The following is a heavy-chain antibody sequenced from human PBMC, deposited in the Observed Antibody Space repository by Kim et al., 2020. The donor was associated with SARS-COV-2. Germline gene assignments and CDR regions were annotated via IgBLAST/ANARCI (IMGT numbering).Heavy chain of an antibody. J-gene: IGHJ2*01. V-gene: IGHV4-31*02. D-gene: IGHD2-21*02. Sequence: SNPSLKGRVTISVDTSKNQFSLKLSSVTAADTAVYYCARVSDGGNSYFDLWGRGTLVTVSS. CDR3: ARVSDGGNSYFDL.